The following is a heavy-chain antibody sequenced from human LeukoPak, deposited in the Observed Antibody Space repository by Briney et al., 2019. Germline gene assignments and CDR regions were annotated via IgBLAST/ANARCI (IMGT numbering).Heavy chain of an antibody. CDR2: IWYDGSNK. J-gene: IGHJ4*02. D-gene: IGHD6-13*01. CDR1: GFTFTSYG. CDR3: ARDPIAAVRFDY. V-gene: IGHV3-33*01. Sequence: PGRSLRLSCAASGFTFTSYGMHWVRQAPGKGLEWVAVIWYDGSNKYYADSVKGRFTISRDNSKNTLYLQTNSLRAEDTAVYYCARDPIAAVRFDYWGQGTLVTVSS.